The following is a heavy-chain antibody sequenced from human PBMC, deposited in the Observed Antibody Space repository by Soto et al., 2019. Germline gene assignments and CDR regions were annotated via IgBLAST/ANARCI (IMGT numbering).Heavy chain of an antibody. CDR3: ARGRSGYSYGTEAYYFDY. CDR2: VSTSGTT. J-gene: IGHJ4*02. V-gene: IGHV4-4*07. Sequence: PSETLSLTCPVSCGSISTYYWSWIRQPAGKRLEWIGHVSTSGTTNYHPSVKSRVTMSLDTSKKQFSLNLYSVTAADTAVYYCARGRSGYSYGTEAYYFDYWGQGTPVTVSS. D-gene: IGHD5-18*01. CDR1: CGSISTYY.